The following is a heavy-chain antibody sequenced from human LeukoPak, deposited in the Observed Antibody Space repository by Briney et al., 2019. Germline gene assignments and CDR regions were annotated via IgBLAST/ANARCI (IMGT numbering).Heavy chain of an antibody. Sequence: GGSLRLSCAPSGFTFSAYKMHWVRQAPGKGLEWISYISTGGSIKYYADSEKGRFTISRDNAKNSLYLQMNSLRAEDTALYYCAREGEYSGSSWSFDSWGQGTQVTVSS. CDR1: GFTFSAYK. J-gene: IGHJ4*02. CDR2: ISTGGSIK. V-gene: IGHV3-48*03. CDR3: AREGEYSGSSWSFDS. D-gene: IGHD1-26*01.